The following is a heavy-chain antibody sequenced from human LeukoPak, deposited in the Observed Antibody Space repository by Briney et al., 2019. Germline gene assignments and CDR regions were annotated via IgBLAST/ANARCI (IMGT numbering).Heavy chain of an antibody. J-gene: IGHJ3*01. CDR1: GGSISSSSYY. V-gene: IGHV4-39*07. Sequence: SETLSLTCTVSGGSISSSSYYWGWIRQPPGKGLEWIGNIFYSGSTYYSPSVKSRVTISLDTSRNQFSLKLNSVTAADTAVYYCAKSNGYGLVDNWGQGTMVTVSS. CDR3: AKSNGYGLVDN. D-gene: IGHD3-10*01. CDR2: IFYSGST.